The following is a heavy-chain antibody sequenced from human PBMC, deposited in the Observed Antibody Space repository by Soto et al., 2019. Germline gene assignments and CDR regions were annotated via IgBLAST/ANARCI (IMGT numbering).Heavy chain of an antibody. D-gene: IGHD6-19*01. CDR3: ARYSSGWGWFDP. CDR2: IKEDGSEK. Sequence: GGSLRLSCAASGFTFNNYWMSWVRQAPGKGLEWVANIKEDGSEKHYVDSAKGRFTISRDNAKNSLYLQMNSLRAEDTAVYYCARYSSGWGWFDPWGQGTLVTVSS. V-gene: IGHV3-7*01. CDR1: GFTFNNYW. J-gene: IGHJ5*02.